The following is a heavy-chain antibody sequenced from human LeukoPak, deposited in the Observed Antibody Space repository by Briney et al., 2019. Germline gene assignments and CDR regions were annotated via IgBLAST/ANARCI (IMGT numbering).Heavy chain of an antibody. D-gene: IGHD3-10*01. V-gene: IGHV1-18*01. CDR2: IGRISAHNGDV. Sequence: ASVKVSCKASGGTFSSYAISWVRQAPGQGLEWMGRIGRISAHNGDVNYAPKFQGRVTMTTDTSTTTAYMELRSLRFDDTAVYYCARYNTLLRGVTTSDYWGQGTLVTVSS. CDR3: ARYNTLLRGVTTSDY. J-gene: IGHJ4*02. CDR1: GGTFSSYA.